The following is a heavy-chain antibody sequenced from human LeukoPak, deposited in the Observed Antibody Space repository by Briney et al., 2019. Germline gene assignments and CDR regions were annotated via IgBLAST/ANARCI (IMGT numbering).Heavy chain of an antibody. J-gene: IGHJ5*02. CDR1: GFSISNNA. CDR2: IRYDGNNK. V-gene: IGHV3-30*02. Sequence: GGSLRLSCAASGFSISNNAMHWFRQAPGRGLEWVAFIRYDGNNKNYADSVKGRFTISRDNSRDTLYLQMNSLRADDTAVYYCTKGDDYGANTRLPKYNWFDPWGQGTLVTVSS. CDR3: TKGDDYGANTRLPKYNWFDP. D-gene: IGHD4-23*01.